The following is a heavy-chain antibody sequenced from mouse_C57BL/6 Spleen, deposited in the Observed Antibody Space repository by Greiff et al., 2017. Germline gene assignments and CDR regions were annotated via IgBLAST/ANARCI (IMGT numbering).Heavy chain of an antibody. Sequence: QVQLKQPGAELVKPGASVKLSCKASGYTFTSYWMHWVKQRPGQGLEWIGMIHPNSGSTNYNEKFKSKATLTVYKSSSTDYMQLSSLTSEDSAVYYCARITTVALWGQGTTLTVSS. CDR2: IHPNSGST. J-gene: IGHJ2*01. CDR1: GYTFTSYW. D-gene: IGHD1-1*01. V-gene: IGHV1-64*01. CDR3: ARITTVAL.